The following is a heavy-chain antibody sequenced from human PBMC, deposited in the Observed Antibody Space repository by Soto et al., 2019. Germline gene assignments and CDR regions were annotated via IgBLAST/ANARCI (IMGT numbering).Heavy chain of an antibody. V-gene: IGHV4-34*01. J-gene: IGHJ6*02. CDR3: ARADIVVVVAGTESNDYYYYGMDD. CDR2: INHSGST. Sequence: SETLSLTCAVYGGSFSGYYWSWIRQPPGKGLEWIGEINHSGSTNYNPSLKSRVTISVDTSKNQFCLKLCSVTAADTAVYYCARADIVVVVAGTESNDYYYYGMDDWGQGRTVTVSS. CDR1: GGSFSGYY. D-gene: IGHD2-15*01.